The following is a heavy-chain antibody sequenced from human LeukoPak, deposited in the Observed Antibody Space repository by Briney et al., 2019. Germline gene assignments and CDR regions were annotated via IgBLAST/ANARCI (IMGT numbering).Heavy chain of an antibody. CDR2: ISYDGSNK. V-gene: IGHV3-30*04. J-gene: IGHJ3*02. CDR1: GFAFSSYA. D-gene: IGHD3-10*01. CDR3: ARGGVYDAFDI. Sequence: GRSLRLSCAASGFAFSSYAMHWVRQAPGKGLEWVAVISYDGSNKYYADSVKGRFTISRDNSKNTLYLQMNSLRAEDTAVYYCARGGVYDAFDIWGQGTMVTVSS.